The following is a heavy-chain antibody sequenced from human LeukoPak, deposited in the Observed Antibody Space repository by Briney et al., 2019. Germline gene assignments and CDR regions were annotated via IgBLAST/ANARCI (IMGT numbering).Heavy chain of an antibody. J-gene: IGHJ6*04. CDR2: ISSSGSIT. V-gene: IGHV3-11*04. Sequence: GGSLRLSCAASGFTFSDYYMSWIRQASGKGLEWVSYISSSGSITYYADSVKGRFTISRDNAKNSLYLQMNSLRAEDTAVYYCAELGITMIGGVWGKGTTVTISS. CDR3: AELGITMIGGV. CDR1: GFTFSDYY. D-gene: IGHD3-10*02.